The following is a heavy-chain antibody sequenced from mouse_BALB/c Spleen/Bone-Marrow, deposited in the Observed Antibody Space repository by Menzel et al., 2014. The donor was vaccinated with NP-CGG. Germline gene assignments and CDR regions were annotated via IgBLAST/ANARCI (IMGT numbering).Heavy chain of an antibody. V-gene: IGHV2-9*02. Sequence: QVQLKQSGPGLVAPSQSLSITCTVSGFSLTSYGVHWVRQPPGKGLEWLGVIWAGGSTNYNSALMSRLSISQDNSKSQVFLKMNSLQTDDTAMYYCARDRYGNYFYYAMDYWGQGTSVTVSS. D-gene: IGHD2-10*02. J-gene: IGHJ4*01. CDR3: ARDRYGNYFYYAMDY. CDR2: IWAGGST. CDR1: GFSLTSYG.